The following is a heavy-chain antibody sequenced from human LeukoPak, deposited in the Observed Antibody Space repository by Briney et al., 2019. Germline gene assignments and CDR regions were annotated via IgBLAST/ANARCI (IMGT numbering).Heavy chain of an antibody. D-gene: IGHD6-19*01. CDR2: INPNSGST. CDR3: ARDAARSRKVSSGWYSLSFDY. V-gene: IGHV1-2*02. J-gene: IGHJ4*02. CDR1: GYTFTGYY. Sequence: ASVKVSCKASGYTFTGYYMHWVRQAPGQGLEWMGWINPNSGSTNYAQKFQGRVTMTRDTSISTAYMELSRLRSDDTAVYYCARDAARSRKVSSGWYSLSFDYWGQGTLVTVSS.